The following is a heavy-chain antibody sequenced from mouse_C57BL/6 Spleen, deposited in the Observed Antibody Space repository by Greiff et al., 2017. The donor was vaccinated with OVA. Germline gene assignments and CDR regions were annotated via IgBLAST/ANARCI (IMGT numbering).Heavy chain of an antibody. J-gene: IGHJ2*01. CDR2: INPSSGYT. CDR3: ARSDYDSFDY. V-gene: IGHV1-4*01. Sequence: QVQLKESGAELARPGASVKMSCKASGYTFTSYTMHWVKQRPGQGLEWIGYINPSSGYTKYNQKFKDKATLTADKSSSTAYMQLSSLTSEDSAVYYCARSDYDSFDYWGQGTTLTVSS. CDR1: GYTFTSYT. D-gene: IGHD2-4*01.